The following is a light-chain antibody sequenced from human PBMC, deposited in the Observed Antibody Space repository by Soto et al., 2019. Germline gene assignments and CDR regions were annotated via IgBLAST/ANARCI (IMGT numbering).Light chain of an antibody. V-gene: IGKV3-20*01. CDR2: GAS. J-gene: IGKJ2*01. CDR3: QHYGSSPPYT. Sequence: EIVMTQSPGTLSLSPGERATLSCRASHSVSSNYLAWYQQKSGQAPRLLMYGASTRATGIPDRFSGSGSGTDFALTISRREPEDFAVYFYQHYGSSPPYTFGQGTKLEIK. CDR1: HSVSSNY.